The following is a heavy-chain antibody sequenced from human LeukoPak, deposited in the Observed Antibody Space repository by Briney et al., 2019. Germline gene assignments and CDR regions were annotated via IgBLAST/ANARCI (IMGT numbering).Heavy chain of an antibody. Sequence: ASVKVSCKASGYTFTSYYTHWVRQAPGQGLEWMGIINPSGGSTSYAQKFQGRVTMTRDTSTSTVYMELSSLRSEDTAVYYCARVQGYYDSSGYQSDPNWFDPWGQGTLVTVSS. D-gene: IGHD3-22*01. CDR2: INPSGGST. CDR3: ARVQGYYDSSGYQSDPNWFDP. V-gene: IGHV1-46*01. J-gene: IGHJ5*02. CDR1: GYTFTSYY.